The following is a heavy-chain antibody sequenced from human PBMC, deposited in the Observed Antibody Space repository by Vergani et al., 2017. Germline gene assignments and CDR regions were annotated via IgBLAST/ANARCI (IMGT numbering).Heavy chain of an antibody. CDR3: AKDIERFQQLNTYYYYGMDV. V-gene: IGHV3-11*01. J-gene: IGHJ6*02. D-gene: IGHD6-13*01. CDR1: GFTFSDFY. CDR2: ISTSGSTI. Sequence: QVQLVESGGGLVKPGGSLRLSCAASGFTFSDFYMSWIRQSPGKGLDWVSYISTSGSTIYYADSVKGRFTISRDNAKNSLYLQMNSLRAEDTALYYCAKDIERFQQLNTYYYYGMDVWGQGTTVTVSS.